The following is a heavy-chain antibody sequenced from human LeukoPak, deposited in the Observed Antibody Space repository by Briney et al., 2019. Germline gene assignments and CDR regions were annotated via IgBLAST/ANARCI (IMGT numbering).Heavy chain of an antibody. D-gene: IGHD2-2*01. CDR2: INARGDT. CDR3: ARGQVPAARGYNWFDP. J-gene: IGHJ5*02. CDR1: GWSFNDRY. V-gene: IGHV4-34*01. Sequence: SETLSLTCAVYGWSFNDRYWNWIRQPPGKGLEWIGEINARGDTNFNPSLKSRVTISVDTSKNQFSLTLTSMIAADTAVYYCARGQVPAARGYNWFDPWGQEPWSPSPQ.